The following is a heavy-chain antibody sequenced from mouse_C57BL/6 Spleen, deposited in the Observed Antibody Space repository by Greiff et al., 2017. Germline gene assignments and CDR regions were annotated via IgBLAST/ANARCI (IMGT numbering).Heavy chain of an antibody. Sequence: QVQLQQSGPELVKPGASVKISCKASGYAFSSSWMSWVKQRPGKGLAWIGRLYPGGGDTNYNGKFKGKATLTAHKSSSTSSIQLCSLPSEESAVYFCARSWIKWSWFAYWGQGTLVTVSA. CDR3: ARSWIKWSWFAY. CDR1: GYAFSSSW. D-gene: IGHD1-1*02. V-gene: IGHV1-82*01. J-gene: IGHJ3*01. CDR2: LYPGGGDT.